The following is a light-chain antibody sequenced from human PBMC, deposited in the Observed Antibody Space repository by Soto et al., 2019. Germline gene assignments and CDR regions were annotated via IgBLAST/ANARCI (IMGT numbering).Light chain of an antibody. CDR3: QQYNSYSPT. J-gene: IGKJ2*01. CDR1: QSINNW. V-gene: IGKV1-5*03. Sequence: DIQMTQSPSTLSASVGDRVTITCRASQSINNWLAWYQQKPGKAPKLLIYKASSLESGVLSRFSGSGSGTEFTLTISSLQPDDVATYHCQQYNSYSPTFGQGTKLEIK. CDR2: KAS.